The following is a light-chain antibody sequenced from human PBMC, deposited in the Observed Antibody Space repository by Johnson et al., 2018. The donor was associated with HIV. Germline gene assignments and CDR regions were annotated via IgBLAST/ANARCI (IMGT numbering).Light chain of an antibody. J-gene: IGLJ1*01. V-gene: IGLV1-51*02. CDR1: SSNIGNNY. CDR3: GTWDSSLSAGV. CDR2: ENN. Sequence: QSVLTQPPSVSAAPGQKVTISCSGSSSNIGNNYVSWFQHLPGTAPKLLIYENNKRPSGIPDRFSASKSGTSATLGITGLQTGDEADYYCGTWDSSLSAGVCGTATKVTVL.